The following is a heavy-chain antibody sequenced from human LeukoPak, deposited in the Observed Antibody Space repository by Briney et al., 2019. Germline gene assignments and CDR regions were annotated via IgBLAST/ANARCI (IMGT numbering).Heavy chain of an antibody. D-gene: IGHD2-15*01. CDR3: ARYGNAFDY. V-gene: IGHV3-30*02. J-gene: IGHJ4*02. Sequence: GGSLRLSCVASGFTFSRYGMHWVRQPPGRGLEWVAFIRYDGSNKHYADSVKGRFTISRDNSKHTLFLQMNSVRAEDTALYYCARYGNAFDYWGQGTLVTISS. CDR2: IRYDGSNK. CDR1: GFTFSRYG.